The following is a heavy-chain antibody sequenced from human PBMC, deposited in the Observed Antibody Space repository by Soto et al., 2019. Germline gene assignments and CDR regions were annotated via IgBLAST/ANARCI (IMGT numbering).Heavy chain of an antibody. CDR3: ARVQYYYGSGSYYYFDY. J-gene: IGHJ4*02. Sequence: ASVKVSCKASGYTFTSYGISWVRQAPGQGLEWMGWISAYNGNTNYAQKLQGRVTMTTETSTSTAYMELRSLRFDDTAVYYCARVQYYYGSGSYYYFDYWGQGTLVTVSS. V-gene: IGHV1-18*01. D-gene: IGHD3-10*01. CDR2: ISAYNGNT. CDR1: GYTFTSYG.